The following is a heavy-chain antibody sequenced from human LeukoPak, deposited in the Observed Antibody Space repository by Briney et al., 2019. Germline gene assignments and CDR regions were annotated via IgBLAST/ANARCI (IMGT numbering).Heavy chain of an antibody. V-gene: IGHV3-30*02. CDR2: IRYDGNNK. CDR1: GFTFSSYW. D-gene: IGHD3-16*01. Sequence: GGSLRLSCAASGFTFSSYWMSWVRQAPGKGLDWVAFIRYDGNNKLYADSVKGRFTISRDNSKNTLYLHINSLRAEDTAVYYCARGDDYLWGSAFNWFDPWGQGTLVTVSS. J-gene: IGHJ5*02. CDR3: ARGDDYLWGSAFNWFDP.